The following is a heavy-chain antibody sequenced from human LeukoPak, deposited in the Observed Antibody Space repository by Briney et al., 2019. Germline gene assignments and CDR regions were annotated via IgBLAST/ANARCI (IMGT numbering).Heavy chain of an antibody. D-gene: IGHD1-1*01. J-gene: IGHJ4*02. CDR2: IYYSGST. CDR1: GGSISSYY. V-gene: IGHV4-59*01. CDR3: ARGGGTFDY. Sequence: SETLSLTCTVSGGSISSYYWSWIRQSPGKGLEWIGQIYYSGSTNYNPSLKSRVTILVDTSKNQFSLMLSSVTAADTAVYYCARGGGTFDYWGQGTLVTVSS.